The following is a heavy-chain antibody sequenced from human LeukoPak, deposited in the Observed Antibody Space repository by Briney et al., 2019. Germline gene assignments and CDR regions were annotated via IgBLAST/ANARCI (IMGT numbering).Heavy chain of an antibody. V-gene: IGHV1-46*01. CDR1: GYTFTSYC. CDR3: ARDRAATAIPEYYFDY. D-gene: IGHD2-2*02. J-gene: IGHJ4*02. CDR2: INPSGGST. Sequence: ASVKVSCKASGYTFTSYCMHWVRQAPGQGLEWMGIINPSGGSTSYAQKFQGRVTMTRDTSTSTVYMELSSLRSEDTAVYYCARDRAATAIPEYYFDYWGQGTLVTVSS.